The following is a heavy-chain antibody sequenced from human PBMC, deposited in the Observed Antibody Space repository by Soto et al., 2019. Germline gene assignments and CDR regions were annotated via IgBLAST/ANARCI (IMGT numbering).Heavy chain of an antibody. CDR1: GGTFSSYA. D-gene: IGHD3-10*01. CDR3: ARDWVVRSLFDI. CDR2: IIPIFGTA. J-gene: IGHJ3*02. Sequence: ASVKVSCKASGGTFSSYAISWVRQAPGQGLEWMGGIIPIFGTANYAQKFQGRVTITADESTSTAYMELSSLRSEDTAVYYCARDWVVRSLFDIWGQGTMVTVSS. V-gene: IGHV1-69*13.